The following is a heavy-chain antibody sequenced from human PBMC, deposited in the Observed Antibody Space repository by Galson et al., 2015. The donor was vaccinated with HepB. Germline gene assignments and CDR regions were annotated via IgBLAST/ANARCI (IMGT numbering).Heavy chain of an antibody. CDR2: IVVVSGNT. CDR1: GFNFTSSA. V-gene: IGHV1-58*02. CDR3: AAGIVGTYTPDFDS. D-gene: IGHD1-26*01. Sequence: SVKVSCKASGFNFTSSAMQWVRQARGQRLEWIGWIVVVSGNTKDAQKFQERVTITRDMSTRTAYMELSSLRSEDTAVYYCAAGIVGTYTPDFDSWGQGTLVTVSS. J-gene: IGHJ4*02.